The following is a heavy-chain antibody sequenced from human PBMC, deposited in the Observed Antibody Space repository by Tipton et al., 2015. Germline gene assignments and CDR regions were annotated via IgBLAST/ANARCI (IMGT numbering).Heavy chain of an antibody. Sequence: SLRLSCAASGFTFDDYAMHWVRQAPGKGLEWVSGISWNSGSIGYADSVKGRFTISRDNAKNSLYLQMNSLRAEDTAVYYCARSGGYGWDYWGQGALVTVSS. V-gene: IGHV3-9*01. CDR3: ARSGGYGWDY. D-gene: IGHD5-12*01. J-gene: IGHJ4*02. CDR1: GFTFDDYA. CDR2: ISWNSGSI.